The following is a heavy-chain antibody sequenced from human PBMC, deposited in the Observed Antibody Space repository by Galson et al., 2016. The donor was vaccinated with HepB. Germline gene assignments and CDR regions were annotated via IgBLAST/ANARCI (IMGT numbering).Heavy chain of an antibody. CDR1: GFSFSSFD. V-gene: IGHV3-30*18. CDR2: ISYDEKYR. J-gene: IGHJ4*02. D-gene: IGHD1-14*01. Sequence: SLRLSCAASGFSFSSFDMHWVRQAPGKGLEWVAVISYDEKYRYYGDSVRGRFSISRDKSQNTLYLDLSSLTVEDAAVYYCAKDAKESTTRLPDHWGQGILVTVSS. CDR3: AKDAKESTTRLPDH.